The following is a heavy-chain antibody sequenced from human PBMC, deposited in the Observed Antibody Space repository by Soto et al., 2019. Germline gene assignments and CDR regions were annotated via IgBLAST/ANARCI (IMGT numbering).Heavy chain of an antibody. D-gene: IGHD2-15*01. CDR2: TYYRSKWYN. V-gene: IGHV6-1*01. CDR1: GDSVSSNSAA. Sequence: SQTLSLTCAISGDSVSSNSAAWNWIRQSPSRGLEWLGRTYYRSKWYNDYAVSVKSRITINPDTSKNQFSLQLNSVTPEDTAVYYCARDPVWKLGLPPPMMFDPWGQGTLVTVSS. CDR3: ARDPVWKLGLPPPMMFDP. J-gene: IGHJ5*02.